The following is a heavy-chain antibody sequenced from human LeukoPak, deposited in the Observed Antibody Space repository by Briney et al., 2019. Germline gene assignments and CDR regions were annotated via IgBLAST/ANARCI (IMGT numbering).Heavy chain of an antibody. CDR1: GGSISSYY. J-gene: IGHJ2*01. CDR2: IYTSGST. V-gene: IGHV4-4*07. CDR3: ARRGSYWYFDL. D-gene: IGHD3-10*01. Sequence: PSETLSLTCTVSGGSISSYYWNWIRQPAGKGLEWIGRIYTSGSTNYNPYLKSRVTMSIDTSKNQFSLKLSSVTAADTAVYYCARRGSYWYFDLWGRGTLVTVSS.